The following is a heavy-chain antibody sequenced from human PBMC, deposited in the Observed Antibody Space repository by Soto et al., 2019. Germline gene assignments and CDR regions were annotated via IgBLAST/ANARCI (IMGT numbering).Heavy chain of an antibody. CDR3: ARQVYGDYLGGNWFDP. CDR2: ISRDGHA. V-gene: IGHV4-39*01. J-gene: IGHJ5*02. D-gene: IGHD4-17*01. CDR1: GDSISDTRYY. Sequence: SETLSLTCSVLGDSISDTRYYWGWIRQSPEKGLEWIGSISRDGHAYYNPPLKSRVTLFADTSRNQFSLKMKSVTVADTALYFCARQVYGDYLGGNWFDPWGQGAPVTVSS.